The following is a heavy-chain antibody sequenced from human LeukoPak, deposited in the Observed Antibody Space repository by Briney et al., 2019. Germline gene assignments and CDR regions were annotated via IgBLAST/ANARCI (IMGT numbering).Heavy chain of an antibody. CDR1: GFTFSSYS. CDR2: ISSSSSYI. Sequence: PGGSLRLSCAASGFTFSSYSMNWVRQAPGKGLDWVSSISSSSSYIYYADSVKGRFTISRENAKNSLYLQMNSVRAEDRVVYYWARDLRLGDTAMVTGYWGKGTLVTVSS. CDR3: ARDLRLGDTAMVTGY. J-gene: IGHJ4*02. D-gene: IGHD5-18*01. V-gene: IGHV3-21*01.